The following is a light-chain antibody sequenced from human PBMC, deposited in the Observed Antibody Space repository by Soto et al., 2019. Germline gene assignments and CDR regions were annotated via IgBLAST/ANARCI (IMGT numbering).Light chain of an antibody. CDR2: DAS. V-gene: IGKV3-11*01. CDR1: QSVSSY. Sequence: EIVLTQSPATLSLSPGERATLSCRASQSVSSYLAWYQQKPGEAPRLLIYDASNRATGIPARFSGSGSGTDFTLTISSLEPEHFAVYYCQQRSNWPPLITFGQGTRLEIK. J-gene: IGKJ5*01. CDR3: QQRSNWPPLIT.